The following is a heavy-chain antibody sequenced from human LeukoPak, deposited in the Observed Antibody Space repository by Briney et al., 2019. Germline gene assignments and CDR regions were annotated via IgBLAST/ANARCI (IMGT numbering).Heavy chain of an antibody. Sequence: GRSLRLSCAASGFTFSSYGMHWVRQAPGKGLEWVAVISYDGSNKYYADSVKGRFTISRDNSKNTLYLQMNSLRAEDTAVYYCAKEDTYYYDSSGYYQLFDYWGQGTLVTVSS. CDR1: GFTFSSYG. CDR3: AKEDTYYYDSSGYYQLFDY. J-gene: IGHJ4*02. D-gene: IGHD3-22*01. V-gene: IGHV3-30*18. CDR2: ISYDGSNK.